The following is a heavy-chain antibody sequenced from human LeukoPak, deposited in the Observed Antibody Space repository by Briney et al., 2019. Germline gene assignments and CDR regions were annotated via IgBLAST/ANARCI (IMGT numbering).Heavy chain of an antibody. CDR3: AKHPKRYSSSWSPTGY. CDR1: GFTFSSYG. Sequence: PGGSLRLSCAASGFTFSSYGMSWVRQAPGKGLEWVSAISGSGGSTYYADSVKGRFTISRDNSKNTLYLQMNSLRAEDTAVYYCAKHPKRYSSSWSPTGYWGQGTLVTVSS. V-gene: IGHV3-23*01. CDR2: ISGSGGST. J-gene: IGHJ4*02. D-gene: IGHD6-13*01.